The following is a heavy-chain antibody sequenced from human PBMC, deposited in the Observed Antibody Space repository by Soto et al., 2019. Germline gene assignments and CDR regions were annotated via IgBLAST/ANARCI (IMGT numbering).Heavy chain of an antibody. D-gene: IGHD6-6*01. Sequence: AGGSLRLSCAASGFTFSSYAMHWARQAPGKGLEWVTVISIRGGDEYYAESVRGRFTISRDDSKNTLYLQMDSLRVEDTAVYYCARGTIVARQHLDYWGQGTLVTVS. J-gene: IGHJ4*02. CDR1: GFTFSSYA. CDR3: ARGTIVARQHLDY. V-gene: IGHV3-30*03. CDR2: ISIRGGDE.